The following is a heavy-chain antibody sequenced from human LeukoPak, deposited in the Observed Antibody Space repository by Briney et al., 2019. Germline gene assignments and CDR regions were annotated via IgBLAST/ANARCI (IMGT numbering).Heavy chain of an antibody. CDR2: IYSSGST. J-gene: IGHJ4*02. CDR1: SLRVCQIY. CDR3: AREISNPLGY. V-gene: IGHV3-66*01. D-gene: IGHD3-16*01. Sequence: PGGSLTLFCTACSLRVCQIYMSWVRRATEGGLEWVSVIYSSGSTYYTDSVKGRFTISRDISKNTLFLQMNSLRPEDTAVYYCAREISNPLGYWGQGTLVIVSS.